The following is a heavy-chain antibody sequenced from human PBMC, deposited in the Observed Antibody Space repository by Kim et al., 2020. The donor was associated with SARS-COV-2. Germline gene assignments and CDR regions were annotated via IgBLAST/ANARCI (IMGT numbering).Heavy chain of an antibody. CDR3: AREGGDSLDY. V-gene: IGHV6-1*01. J-gene: IGHJ4*02. D-gene: IGHD2-21*02. CDR2: YN. Sequence: YNDYAVSVKSRITINPDTSKNQFSLQLNSVTPEDTAVYYCAREGGDSLDYWGQGTLVTVSS.